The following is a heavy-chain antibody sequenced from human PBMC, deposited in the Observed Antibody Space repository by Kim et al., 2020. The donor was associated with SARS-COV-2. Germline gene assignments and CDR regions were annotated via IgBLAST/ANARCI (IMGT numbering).Heavy chain of an antibody. D-gene: IGHD5-18*01. CDR2: IAYDGSNQ. CDR1: GFSFSSYT. CDR3: ARTALRETRGYSYGPFD. J-gene: IGHJ4*01. V-gene: IGHV3-30*04. Sequence: GGSLRLSCSASGFSFSSYTLHWVRQDPGKGLEWVALIAYDGSNQYYVDSVKGRSTISRDNSKNTLYLQMNSLRDEDTAVYYCARTALRETRGYSYGPFD.